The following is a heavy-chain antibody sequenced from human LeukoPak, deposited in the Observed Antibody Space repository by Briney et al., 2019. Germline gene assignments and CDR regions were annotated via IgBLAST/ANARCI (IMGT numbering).Heavy chain of an antibody. Sequence: TGGSLRLSCAASGFTVSDNYVTWVRQAPGKGLEWVSIVYNSDTTSSADSVKGRFTISRDNAENTVYLQMTSLRLEDTAVYYCASSIGGAASSNWFAAWGQGTLVTVSS. V-gene: IGHV3-53*01. D-gene: IGHD3-22*01. CDR2: VYNSDTT. CDR1: GFTVSDNY. CDR3: ASSIGGAASSNWFAA. J-gene: IGHJ5*02.